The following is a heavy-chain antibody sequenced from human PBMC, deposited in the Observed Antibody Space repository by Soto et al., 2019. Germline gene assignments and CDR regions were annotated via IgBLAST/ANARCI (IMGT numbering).Heavy chain of an antibody. D-gene: IGHD6-13*01. CDR1: GYSFTNYW. CDR2: IYPGDSDT. V-gene: IGHV5-51*01. CDR3: ARTSAAGKNYYCMDV. J-gene: IGHJ6*01. Sequence: PGEALKISCKGSGYSFTNYWIGWVRQMPGKGLKWMGIIYPGDSDTRYSPSFQGQVTISADKSISTAYLQWSSLKASDTAMYYCARTSAAGKNYYCMDVWGQGTTVTVSS.